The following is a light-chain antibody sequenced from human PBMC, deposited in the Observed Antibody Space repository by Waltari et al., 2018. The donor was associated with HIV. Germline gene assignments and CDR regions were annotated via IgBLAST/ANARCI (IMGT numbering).Light chain of an antibody. Sequence: QSALTQPPSVSGSPGQSVTISCTGTSSDVGSYNLVSWYQQSPGTAPKLMVYEVTYRPSGFPERFSGSKSGNTASLTISGLQAEDEADYYCSSFTSSSTVVFGGGTKLTVL. CDR1: SSDVGSYNL. CDR3: SSFTSSSTVV. J-gene: IGLJ3*02. V-gene: IGLV2-18*02. CDR2: EVT.